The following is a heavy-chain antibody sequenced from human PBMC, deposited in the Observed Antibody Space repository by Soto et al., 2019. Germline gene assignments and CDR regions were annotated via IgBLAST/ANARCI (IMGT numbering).Heavy chain of an antibody. V-gene: IGHV1-18*01. J-gene: IGHJ4*02. D-gene: IGHD3-22*01. CDR2: ISADNHNT. CDR3: AREKRNYDALDY. Sequence: XSVKVSCKTSGYTFTSYVISWVRQAPGQGLEWMGWISADNHNTNVAQNFQGRVTMTTDTSTTTVFLELSNLRSDDTAVYYCAREKRNYDALDYWGQGNLVTVSS. CDR1: GYTFTSYV.